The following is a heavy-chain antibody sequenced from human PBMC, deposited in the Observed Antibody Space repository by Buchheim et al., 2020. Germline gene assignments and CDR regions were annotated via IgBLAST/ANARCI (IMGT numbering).Heavy chain of an antibody. V-gene: IGHV3-30*18. CDR2: ISYDGSNK. Sequence: QVQLVESGGGVVQPGRSLRLSCAASGFTFSSYGMHWVRQSPGKGLEWVAVISYDGSNKYYADSVKGRFTISRYNYKNTLYLQMNSLRAEETAVYYCAKDGIAARRLSNYYGMDVWGQGTT. J-gene: IGHJ6*01. CDR1: GFTFSSYG. D-gene: IGHD6-6*01. CDR3: AKDGIAARRLSNYYGMDV.